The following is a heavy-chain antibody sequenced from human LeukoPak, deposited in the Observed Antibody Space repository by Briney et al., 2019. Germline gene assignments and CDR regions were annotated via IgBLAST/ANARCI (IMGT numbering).Heavy chain of an antibody. V-gene: IGHV1-69*04. CDR1: GGTFSSYA. CDR3: ARAYRRGGSYPVDY. Sequence: SVKVSCKASGGTFSSYAISWVRQAPGQGLEWMGRIIPILGIANYAQKFQGRVTITADKSTSTAYMELSSLRSEDTAVYYCARAYRRGGSYPVDYWGQGTLVTVSS. D-gene: IGHD1-26*01. CDR2: IIPILGIA. J-gene: IGHJ4*02.